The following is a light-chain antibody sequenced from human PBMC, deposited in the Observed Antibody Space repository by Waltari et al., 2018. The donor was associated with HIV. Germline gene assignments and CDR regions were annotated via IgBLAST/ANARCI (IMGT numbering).Light chain of an antibody. CDR2: DNN. Sequence: QSVLTQPPSVSAAPGQKVTISCSGSSSNIGNNFVSWLQQLPGTAPEVLIYDNNKRPSGIPDRFSGSNSGTSATLGITGLQTGDEADYYCGTWDTSLSTYVFGPGTKVTVL. J-gene: IGLJ1*01. V-gene: IGLV1-51*01. CDR1: SSNIGNNF. CDR3: GTWDTSLSTYV.